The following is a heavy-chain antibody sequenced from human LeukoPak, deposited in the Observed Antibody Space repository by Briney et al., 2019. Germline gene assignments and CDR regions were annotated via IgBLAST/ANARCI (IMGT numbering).Heavy chain of an antibody. Sequence: AASVKVSCKASGYTFSSYDINWVRQATGQGLEWMGWMNPNTGNTGYARKFQGRVTMTRNTSIITAYMELSSLRSEDTAVYYCTRGHRFFDPWGQGTLVTVSS. J-gene: IGHJ5*02. CDR2: MNPNTGNT. CDR3: TRGHRFFDP. CDR1: GYTFSSYD. V-gene: IGHV1-8*01.